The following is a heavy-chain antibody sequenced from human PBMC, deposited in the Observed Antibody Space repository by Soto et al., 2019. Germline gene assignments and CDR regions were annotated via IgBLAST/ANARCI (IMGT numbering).Heavy chain of an antibody. CDR1: GFTFSSYS. CDR3: ARDSYIAAAGTRYNWFDP. J-gene: IGHJ5*02. D-gene: IGHD6-13*01. V-gene: IGHV3-48*02. Sequence: GGSLRLSCAASGFTFSSYSMNWVRQAPGKGLEWVSYISSSSSTIYYADSVKGRFTISRDNAKNSLYLQMNSLRDEDTAVYYCARDSYIAAAGTRYNWFDPWGQGTLVTVSS. CDR2: ISSSSSTI.